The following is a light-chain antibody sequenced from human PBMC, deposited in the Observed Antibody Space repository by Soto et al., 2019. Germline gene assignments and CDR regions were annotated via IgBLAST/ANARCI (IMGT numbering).Light chain of an antibody. CDR1: QSISNS. V-gene: IGKV1-39*01. CDR3: QQSFSTPWT. J-gene: IGKJ1*01. CDR2: AAS. Sequence: DIQMTQSPSSLSASVGDRVPITCRASQSISNSLNWYQQKSGKAPKLLIYAASSLQSGVPSRFSGSGSGTDFTLTISSLQPEDFAFYYRQQSFSTPWTFGQGTKVDIK.